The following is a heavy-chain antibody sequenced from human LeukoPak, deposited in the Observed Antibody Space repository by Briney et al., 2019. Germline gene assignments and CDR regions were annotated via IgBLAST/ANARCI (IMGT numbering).Heavy chain of an antibody. CDR1: GGTFSSYA. Sequence: ASVKVSCKASGGTFSSYAISWVRQAPGQGLEWMGWMSPNSGNTDYAQKFQGRVTMTRNTSISTAYMELSSLRSEDTAVYYCARGVGDLGDYWGQGTLVTVSS. V-gene: IGHV1-8*02. D-gene: IGHD3-16*01. CDR3: ARGVGDLGDY. J-gene: IGHJ4*02. CDR2: MSPNSGNT.